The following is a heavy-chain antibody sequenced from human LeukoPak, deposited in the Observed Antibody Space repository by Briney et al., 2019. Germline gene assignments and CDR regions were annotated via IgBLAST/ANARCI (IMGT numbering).Heavy chain of an antibody. Sequence: SETLSLTCTVSGGSISSSSYYRGWIRQPPGKGLEWIGSIYYSGSTYYNPPLKSRVTISVDTSKNQFSLKLSSVTAADTAVYYCARHLSDYYGSGSYYNSWGQGTLVTVSS. J-gene: IGHJ4*02. CDR2: IYYSGST. CDR1: GGSISSSSYY. CDR3: ARHLSDYYGSGSYYNS. D-gene: IGHD3-10*01. V-gene: IGHV4-39*01.